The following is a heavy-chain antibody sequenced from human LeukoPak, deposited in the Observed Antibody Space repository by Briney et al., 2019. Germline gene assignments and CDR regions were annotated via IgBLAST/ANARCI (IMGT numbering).Heavy chain of an antibody. V-gene: IGHV4-4*02. J-gene: IGHJ4*02. D-gene: IGHD1-1*01. Sequence: PSGTLCLICAVSGGCISSNNWWGWVRQPPGKGLEWIGEIYHSGSPNYNPSLKSRVTISVDKSRNHFSLNLSSVTAADTAVYYCARVNINNWHSCDYWGQGTLVTVSS. CDR1: GGCISSNNW. CDR3: ARVNINNWHSCDY. CDR2: IYHSGSP.